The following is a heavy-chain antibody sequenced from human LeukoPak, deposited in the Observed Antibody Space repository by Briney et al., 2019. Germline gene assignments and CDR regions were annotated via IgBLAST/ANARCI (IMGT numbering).Heavy chain of an antibody. CDR2: INPSGGST. CDR1: GYTFTSYY. Sequence: ASVKVSCKASGYTFTSYYMHWVRQAPGQGLEWMGIINPSGGSTSYAQKFQGRVTMTRDTSTSTVYMELSSLRSEDTAVYYCARQDYDSSGYPAAANWFDPWGQGTLVTVSS. CDR3: ARQDYDSSGYPAAANWFDP. D-gene: IGHD3-22*01. J-gene: IGHJ5*02. V-gene: IGHV1-46*01.